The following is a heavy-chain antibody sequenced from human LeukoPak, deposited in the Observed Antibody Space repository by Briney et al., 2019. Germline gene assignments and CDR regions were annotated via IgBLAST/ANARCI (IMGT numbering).Heavy chain of an antibody. D-gene: IGHD2-2*01. CDR2: IYYSGST. V-gene: IGHV4-59*01. CDR1: GGSLSSYY. J-gene: IGHJ4*02. CDR3: ARLVPAAPMSLYFDY. Sequence: SETLSLTCTVSGGSLSSYYWSWLRQPPGKGLEWIGYIYYSGSTNYNPSLPSRVTISVDTSKNQFSLKLSSVTAADTAVYYCARLVPAAPMSLYFDYWGQGTLVTVSS.